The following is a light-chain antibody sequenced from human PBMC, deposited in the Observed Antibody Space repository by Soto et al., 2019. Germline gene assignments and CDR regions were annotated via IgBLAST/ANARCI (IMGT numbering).Light chain of an antibody. V-gene: IGLV2-14*01. CDR2: DVS. Sequence: QSVLTQPASVSGSPGQSITISCTGTSSDVGGFNYVSWYQQHPGQAPKLMIYDVSYRPSGVSNRFSGSKSGNTASLTISGLQAEDEADYYCSSYTDSSTHLLFGTGTKVTVL. CDR1: SSDVGGFNY. CDR3: SSYTDSSTHLL. J-gene: IGLJ1*01.